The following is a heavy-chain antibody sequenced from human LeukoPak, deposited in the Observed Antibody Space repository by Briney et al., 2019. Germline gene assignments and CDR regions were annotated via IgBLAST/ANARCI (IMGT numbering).Heavy chain of an antibody. CDR3: VRASYTGFDLHFDQ. J-gene: IGHJ4*02. V-gene: IGHV3-48*03. CDR1: GFAFSGRE. D-gene: IGHD5-12*01. CDR2: ISSNGKTI. Sequence: PGGSLRLSCSASGFAFSGREMAWVRQAPGKGLEWVSYISSNGKTILHADSVKGRITISRDNAKKSLYLQLGGLRVEDSAFYYCVRASYTGFDLHFDQWGQGTLVTVSS.